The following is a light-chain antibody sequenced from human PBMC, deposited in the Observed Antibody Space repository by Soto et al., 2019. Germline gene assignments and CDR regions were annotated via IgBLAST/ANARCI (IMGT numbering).Light chain of an antibody. J-gene: IGKJ5*01. V-gene: IGKV1-9*01. CDR3: QQFNRYPIT. CDR2: AAS. Sequence: DIQMTQSPSPLSGSVGDRATITCRASQGISSNLAWYQQKPGKXPKXXIYAASTLQSGVPSRFSGSGSGTALTITISSLQPEDFETYYCQQFNRYPITFGQGTRLDI. CDR1: QGISSN.